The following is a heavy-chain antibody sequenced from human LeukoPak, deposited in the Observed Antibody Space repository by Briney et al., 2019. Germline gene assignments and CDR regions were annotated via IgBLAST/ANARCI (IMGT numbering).Heavy chain of an antibody. CDR2: INWNGGST. CDR1: GFTFDHYG. D-gene: IGHD2-15*01. Sequence: GGSLRLSCAASGFTFDHYGMSWVRQAPGKGLEWVSGINWNGGSTGYADSVKGRFTISRDNAKNSLYLQMNRLKADDTAVYYCARVLDSSSSRYQSFNYWGQGALVSVSS. V-gene: IGHV3-20*04. CDR3: ARVLDSSSSRYQSFNY. J-gene: IGHJ4*02.